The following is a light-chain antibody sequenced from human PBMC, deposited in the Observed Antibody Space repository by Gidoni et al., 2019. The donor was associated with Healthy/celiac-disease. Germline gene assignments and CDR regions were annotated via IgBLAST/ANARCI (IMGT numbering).Light chain of an antibody. J-gene: IGKJ4*01. Sequence: PGERATLSCRASQSVSSYLAWYQQKPGQAPRLLIYDASNRATGIPARFSGSGSGTDFTLTISSLEPEDFAVYYCQQRSNWPPRITFXGXTKVEIK. V-gene: IGKV3-11*01. CDR2: DAS. CDR3: QQRSNWPPRIT. CDR1: QSVSSY.